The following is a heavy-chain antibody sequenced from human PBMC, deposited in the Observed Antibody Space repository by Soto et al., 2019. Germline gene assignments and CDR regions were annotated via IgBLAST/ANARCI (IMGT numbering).Heavy chain of an antibody. Sequence: GGSLRLSCAASGFTFSSYGMHWVRQAPGKGLEWVAVIWYDGSNKYYADSVKGRFTISRDNSKNTLYLQMNSLRAEDTAVYYCARDRVTMVRGAKNYGMDVWGQGTTVTFSS. J-gene: IGHJ6*02. D-gene: IGHD3-10*01. CDR2: IWYDGSNK. CDR1: GFTFSSYG. V-gene: IGHV3-33*01. CDR3: ARDRVTMVRGAKNYGMDV.